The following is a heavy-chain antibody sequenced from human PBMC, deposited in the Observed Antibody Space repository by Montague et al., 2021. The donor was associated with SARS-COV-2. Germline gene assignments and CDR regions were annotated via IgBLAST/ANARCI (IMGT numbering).Heavy chain of an antibody. D-gene: IGHD6-19*01. V-gene: IGHV3-9*01. CDR3: AKGEIGSGWYGAFDI. J-gene: IGHJ3*02. CDR2: ISWNSGNI. CDR1: GFTFDDYA. Sequence: SLRLSCAASGFTFDDYAMHWVRQAPGKGLEWVSGISWNSGNIGYADSVKGRFTISRDNAKNSLYLQMNSLRAEDKALYYCAKGEIGSGWYGAFDIWGQGTMVTVSS.